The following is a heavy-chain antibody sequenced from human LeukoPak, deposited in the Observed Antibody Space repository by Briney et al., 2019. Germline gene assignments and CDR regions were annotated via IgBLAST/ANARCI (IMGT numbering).Heavy chain of an antibody. CDR2: INHSGST. V-gene: IGHV4-34*01. Sequence: PSETLSLTCAVYGGSFSGYYWSWIRQPPGKGLEWIGEINHSGSTNYNPSVKSRVTISVDTSKNQFSLKLSSVTAADTAVYYCARLLSSGGDYWGQGTLVTVSS. D-gene: IGHD6-19*01. J-gene: IGHJ4*02. CDR3: ARLLSSGGDY. CDR1: GGSFSGYY.